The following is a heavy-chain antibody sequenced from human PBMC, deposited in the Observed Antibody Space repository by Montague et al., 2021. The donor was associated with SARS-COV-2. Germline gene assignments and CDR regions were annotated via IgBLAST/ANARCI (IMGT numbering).Heavy chain of an antibody. CDR1: GFSVSDFF. J-gene: IGHJ5*02. CDR3: VRALGSGYDL. D-gene: IGHD3-9*01. CDR2: INLAGDI. V-gene: IGHV3-53*01. Sequence: SLRLSCAPSGFSVSDFFMSWVRQGPVRGLEWLSYINLAGDIYYAASVKGRFTISRDTSNNRVFLQMNSLRVDDTALYYCVRALGSGYDLWGQGTLVTISS.